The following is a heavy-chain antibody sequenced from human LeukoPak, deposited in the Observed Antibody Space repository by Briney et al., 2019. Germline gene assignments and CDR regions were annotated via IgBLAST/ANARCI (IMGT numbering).Heavy chain of an antibody. CDR2: IRYDGNKK. V-gene: IGHV3-30*02. J-gene: IGHJ4*02. Sequence: GGSLRLSCAASGFTFSSYGMHWVRQAPGKGLEWVAFIRYDGNKKYYIDSVKGRFTTSRDNSMNTVSLQMGSLRPEDTAVYYCARNAHSFDSSGYYFHFWGQGTLVTVSS. CDR1: GFTFSSYG. CDR3: ARNAHSFDSSGYYFHF. D-gene: IGHD3-22*01.